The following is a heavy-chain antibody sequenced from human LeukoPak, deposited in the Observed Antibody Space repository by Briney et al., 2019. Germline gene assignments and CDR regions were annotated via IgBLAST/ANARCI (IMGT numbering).Heavy chain of an antibody. CDR2: INPNSGGT. CDR3: ARGYSSSWTHDY. V-gene: IGHV1-2*02. J-gene: IGHJ4*02. Sequence: ASVKVSCKASGYTFTGYYMHWVRQAPGQGLEWMGWINPNSGGTNYAQKFQGRVTMTRDTSISTAYMELSRLRSEDTAVYYCARGYSSSWTHDYWGQGTLVTVSS. D-gene: IGHD6-13*01. CDR1: GYTFTGYY.